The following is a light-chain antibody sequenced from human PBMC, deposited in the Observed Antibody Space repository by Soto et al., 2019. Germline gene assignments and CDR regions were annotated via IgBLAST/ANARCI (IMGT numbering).Light chain of an antibody. J-gene: IGKJ5*01. CDR3: HQYGSSPT. CDR2: GTS. Sequence: EIVLTQSPGTLSLSLGERATLSCRASQSVSSGYLAWYQHKPGQAPRLLIFGTSSRDTGIPDRFSGSGSGTDFTLTISRLEPEDFAVYYCHQYGSSPTFGQGTRLEIK. CDR1: QSVSSGY. V-gene: IGKV3-20*01.